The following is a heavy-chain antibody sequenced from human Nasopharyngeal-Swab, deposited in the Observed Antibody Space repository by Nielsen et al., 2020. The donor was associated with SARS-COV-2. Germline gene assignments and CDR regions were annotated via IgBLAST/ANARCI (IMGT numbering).Heavy chain of an antibody. CDR1: GFTLSSYW. D-gene: IGHD2-2*01. J-gene: IGHJ3*02. Sequence: GGSLRLSCAASGFTLSSYWISWVRPAPGKGLGWVANIKQDGSEKYYVDSVKGRFTISRDNAKNSLYLQMNSLRAEDTAVYYCARDGGRGPYIVVVPAVDAFDIWGQGTMVTVSS. CDR3: ARDGGRGPYIVVVPAVDAFDI. V-gene: IGHV3-7*01. CDR2: IKQDGSEK.